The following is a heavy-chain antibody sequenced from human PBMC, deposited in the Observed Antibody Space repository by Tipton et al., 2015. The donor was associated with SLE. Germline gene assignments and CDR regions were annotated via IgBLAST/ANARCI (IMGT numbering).Heavy chain of an antibody. CDR2: ICYSGST. CDR1: GGSITSSDSS. CDR3: ARARPSTGDHPY. Sequence: TLSLTCTVSGGSITSSDSSWGWIRQPPGEGLEWIGNICYSGSTNYNPSLTSEVTISADTDSQFSLRLSSVIAADTAVYFCARARPSTGDHPYWGQGTLVTVSS. J-gene: IGHJ4*02. V-gene: IGHV4-61*05. D-gene: IGHD7-27*01.